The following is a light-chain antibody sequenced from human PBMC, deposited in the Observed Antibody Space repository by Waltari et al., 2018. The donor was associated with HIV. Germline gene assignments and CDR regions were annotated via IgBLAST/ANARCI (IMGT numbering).Light chain of an antibody. J-gene: IGLJ1*01. CDR2: NTD. V-gene: IGLV1-44*01. CDR1: SPNAGSTN. Sequence: QSVLTQPPSSSGTPGQRLTISCSGSSPNAGSTNVNWYQHLPGAAPKLLILNTDERPSGVPDRFSGSKSGTSASLAISGLQSEDEADYYCAVWDDSLNAYVFGTGTTVTVL. CDR3: AVWDDSLNAYV.